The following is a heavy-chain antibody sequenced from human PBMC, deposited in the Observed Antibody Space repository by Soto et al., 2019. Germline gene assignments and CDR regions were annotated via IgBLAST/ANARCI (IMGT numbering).Heavy chain of an antibody. J-gene: IGHJ5*02. D-gene: IGHD1-26*01. CDR2: IIPIFGTA. CDR3: AARSNGGSYFSARFDP. CDR1: GGTFSSYA. V-gene: IGHV1-69*12. Sequence: QVQLVQSGAEVKKPGSSVKVSCKASGGTFSSYAISWVRQAPGQGLEWMGGIIPIFGTANYAKKFQGRVTSSADESPSTAYMGLSGLRSADTAVYYCAARSNGGSYFSARFDPWGQGTLVTVSS.